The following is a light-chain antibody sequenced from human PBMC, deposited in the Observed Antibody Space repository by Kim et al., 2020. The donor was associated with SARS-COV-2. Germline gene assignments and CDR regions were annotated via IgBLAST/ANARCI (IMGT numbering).Light chain of an antibody. V-gene: IGLV2-18*02. Sequence: FWAGAIGDVGSCNRVTWYQQLPEGAAILKIYEDSIGPSGIPDGFSGSKSGNTASLTIAGLQAEDEAGYYCSADTSRCTLYVFGTGAKVTVL. CDR1: IGDVGSCNR. CDR2: EDS. CDR3: SADTSRCTLYV. J-gene: IGLJ1*01.